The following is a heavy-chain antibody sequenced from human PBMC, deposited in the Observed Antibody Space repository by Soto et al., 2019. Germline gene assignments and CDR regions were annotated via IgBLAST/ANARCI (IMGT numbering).Heavy chain of an antibody. D-gene: IGHD3-22*01. J-gene: IGHJ4*02. CDR2: AGPSGSST. Sequence: PGGSLRLSCAAPGFTFGSYAMSWVRLAPGKGLEWVSVAGPSGSSTFYADSVRGRFTISRDNVENTLYLQMNSLRVADTALYFCARTYYYDSTGYYRTFDYWGQGTLVTVSS. CDR3: ARTYYYDSTGYYRTFDY. V-gene: IGHV3-23*01. CDR1: GFTFGSYA.